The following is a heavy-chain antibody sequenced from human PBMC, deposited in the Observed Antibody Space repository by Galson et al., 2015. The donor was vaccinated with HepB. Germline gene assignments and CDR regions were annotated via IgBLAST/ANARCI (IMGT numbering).Heavy chain of an antibody. CDR2: IYYSGST. D-gene: IGHD4-17*01. Sequence: TLSLTCTVSGGSISSRGYYWSWIRQHPVKGLKWIGYIYYSGSTYYSPSLKSRIAISVDTSKNQFSLKLNSVTAADTAIYYCARVTMSYGDYVFDHWGQGTSVAVSS. J-gene: IGHJ5*02. V-gene: IGHV4-31*03. CDR1: GGSISSRGYY. CDR3: ARVTMSYGDYVFDH.